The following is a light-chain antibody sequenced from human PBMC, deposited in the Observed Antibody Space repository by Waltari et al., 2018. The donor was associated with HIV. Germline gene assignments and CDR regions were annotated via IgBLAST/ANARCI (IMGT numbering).Light chain of an antibody. CDR3: SXSRV. Sequence: QSALTQPPSASGSPGQSVTXPCTGTSSDVGGYNYVSCYQQHPGKAPKLXIYEVSKRPSGVPDRFSGSKSGNTASLTVSGLQAEDEADYYCSXSRVFGGGTKLTVL. CDR2: EVS. CDR1: SSDVGGYNY. J-gene: IGLJ3*02. V-gene: IGLV2-8*01.